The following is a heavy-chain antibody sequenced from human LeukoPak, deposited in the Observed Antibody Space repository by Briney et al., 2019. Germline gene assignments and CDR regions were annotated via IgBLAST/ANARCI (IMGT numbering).Heavy chain of an antibody. CDR3: TRVLLKSGYLRKVRVGPYTAMVEDAFDI. CDR1: GFTFSGSA. D-gene: IGHD5-18*01. CDR2: IRSKANSYAT. V-gene: IGHV3-73*01. J-gene: IGHJ3*02. Sequence: GGSLKLSCAASGFTFSGSAMHWVRQASGKGLEWVGRIRSKANSYATAYAASVKGRFTISRDDSKNTAYLQMNSLRTEDTAVYYCTRVLLKSGYLRKVRVGPYTAMVEDAFDIWGQGTMVTVSS.